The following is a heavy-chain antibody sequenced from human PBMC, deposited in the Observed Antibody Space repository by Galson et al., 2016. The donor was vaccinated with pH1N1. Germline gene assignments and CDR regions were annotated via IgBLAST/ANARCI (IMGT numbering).Heavy chain of an antibody. CDR2: ISYNGHDQ. CDR3: AREDWSYGDTYYYGLDV. J-gene: IGHJ6*02. Sequence: SLRLSCAASGFNFDTFAMHWVRQTPGKGLEWVAFISYNGHDQSYADSVKGRFTVSRDNSKNTLYLQMNSLRAEGTALYYCAREDWSYGDTYYYGLDVWGQGTTVTVSS. V-gene: IGHV3-30-3*01. D-gene: IGHD4-17*01. CDR1: GFNFDTFA.